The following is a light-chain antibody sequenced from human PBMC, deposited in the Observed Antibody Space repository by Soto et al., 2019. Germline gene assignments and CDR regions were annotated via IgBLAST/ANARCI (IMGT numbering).Light chain of an antibody. CDR2: DAS. CDR1: QSISSW. Sequence: DIQMTQSPSTLSASVGDRVTITCRASQSISSWLAWYQQKPGKAPKLLIYDASSLESGVPSRFSGSGSGTDFTLTISSLQPEDFATYYCQQSYGTWTFGQGTKVDIK. J-gene: IGKJ1*01. CDR3: QQSYGTWT. V-gene: IGKV1-5*01.